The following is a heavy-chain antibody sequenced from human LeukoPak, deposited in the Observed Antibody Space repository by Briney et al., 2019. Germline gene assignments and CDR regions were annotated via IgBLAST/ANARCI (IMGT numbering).Heavy chain of an antibody. D-gene: IGHD1-7*01. J-gene: IGHJ6*03. Sequence: GGSLRLSCAASGFSISSYEMSWVRQAPGKGLEWVSYISSSGSTIYYADSVKGRFTISRDNAKNSLYLRMNSLRAEDTAVYYCARVELAPYYYYMDVWRKGTTVTVSS. CDR3: ARVELAPYYYYMDV. V-gene: IGHV3-48*03. CDR1: GFSISSYE. CDR2: ISSSGSTI.